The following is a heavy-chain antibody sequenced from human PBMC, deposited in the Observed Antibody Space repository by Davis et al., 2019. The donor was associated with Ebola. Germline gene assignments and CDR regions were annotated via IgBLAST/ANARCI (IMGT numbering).Heavy chain of an antibody. CDR1: GFTFSSYA. J-gene: IGHJ6*02. CDR3: AKDYGYCSGGSCYVYYYYGMDV. CDR2: ISGSGGST. D-gene: IGHD2-15*01. Sequence: GESLKISCAASGFTFSSYAMSCVRQASGKGLEWVSAISGSGGSTYYADSVKGRFAISRDNSKNTLYLQMNSLRAEDTAVYYCAKDYGYCSGGSCYVYYYYGMDVWGQGTTVTVSS. V-gene: IGHV3-23*01.